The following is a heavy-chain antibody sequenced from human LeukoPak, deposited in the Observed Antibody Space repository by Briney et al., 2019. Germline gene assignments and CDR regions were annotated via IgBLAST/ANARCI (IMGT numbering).Heavy chain of an antibody. J-gene: IGHJ6*02. Sequence: ASVKVSCKASGYTFTSYAISWVRQAPGQGLEWMGWISGYNGNTKYTQKVQGRVTMTTDTSTSTAYMELRSLRSDDTAVYYCARGYSYGSDYYYGMDVWGQGTTVTVSS. CDR1: GYTFTSYA. CDR2: ISGYNGNT. V-gene: IGHV1-18*01. CDR3: ARGYSYGSDYYYGMDV. D-gene: IGHD5-18*01.